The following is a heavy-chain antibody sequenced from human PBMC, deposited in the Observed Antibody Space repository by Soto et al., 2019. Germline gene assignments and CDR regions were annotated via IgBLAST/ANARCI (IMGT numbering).Heavy chain of an antibody. Sequence: GESLKISCKGSGYSFTNYWIAWVRQMPGKGLEWMGIIYPGDSDTRYGPSFQGQVTISADKTITTAYLQWSSLKASDTAMYYCASCLRNRSCIPALDYWGQGTLVNVSS. V-gene: IGHV5-51*01. D-gene: IGHD2-15*01. J-gene: IGHJ4*02. CDR1: GYSFTNYW. CDR3: ASCLRNRSCIPALDY. CDR2: IYPGDSDT.